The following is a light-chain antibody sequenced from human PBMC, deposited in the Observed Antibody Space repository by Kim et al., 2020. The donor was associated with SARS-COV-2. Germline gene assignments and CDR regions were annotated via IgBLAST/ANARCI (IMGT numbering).Light chain of an antibody. CDR2: DAS. CDR1: QTVYIF. Sequence: LSPGERTTPACRASQTVYIFLAWYQQKPGQPPRLLIYDASTRATGIPARFSGSGSGTDFTLTIGSLEPEDSAVYYCQQRGTWPHTFGQGTKLEI. J-gene: IGKJ2*01. V-gene: IGKV3-11*01. CDR3: QQRGTWPHT.